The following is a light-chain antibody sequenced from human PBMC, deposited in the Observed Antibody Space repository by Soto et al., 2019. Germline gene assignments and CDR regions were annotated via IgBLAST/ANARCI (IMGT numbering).Light chain of an antibody. CDR2: GVT. CDR1: SSDIGTYNY. V-gene: IGLV2-14*01. CDR3: SSYTSSSAFFL. J-gene: IGLJ2*01. Sequence: QSALTQPASVSGSPGQSITIPCTGTSSDIGTYNYVSWYQQHPGKAPKLMIYGVTNRPSGVSTRFSGSKSGHTASLTISGLQTEDEADYYCSSYTSSSAFFLFGGGTKLTVL.